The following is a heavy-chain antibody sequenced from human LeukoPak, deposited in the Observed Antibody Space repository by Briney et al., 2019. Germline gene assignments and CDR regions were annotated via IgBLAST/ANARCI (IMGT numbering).Heavy chain of an antibody. V-gene: IGHV1-2*06. D-gene: IGHD3-22*01. CDR1: GYTFTGYY. CDR3: ARDIGRRYYDSSGLVDY. CDR2: INPNSGGT. J-gene: IGHJ4*02. Sequence: ASVKVSCKASGYTFTGYYMHLVRQAPGQGLEWMGRINPNSGGTNYAQKFQGRVTMTRDTAISTAYMELSRLRSDDTAVYYCARDIGRRYYDSSGLVDYWGQGTLVTVSS.